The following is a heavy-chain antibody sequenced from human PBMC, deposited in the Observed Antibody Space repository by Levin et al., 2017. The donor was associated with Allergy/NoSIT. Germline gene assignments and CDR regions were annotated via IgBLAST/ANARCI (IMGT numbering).Heavy chain of an antibody. CDR3: ARDEDRKGTWLYVAFEG. V-gene: IGHV1-69*06. CDR1: GGTLSNNA. CDR2: IIPMFGKA. Sequence: GGSLRLSCKAFGGTLSNNAISWVRQAPGQGLEWMGGIIPMFGKATYAQQFQGRVTITADKSTSTAYMQLSGLRAEDTAVYFCARDEDRKGTWLYVAFEGWGEGTVVAVSS. J-gene: IGHJ3*01. D-gene: IGHD3-10*02.